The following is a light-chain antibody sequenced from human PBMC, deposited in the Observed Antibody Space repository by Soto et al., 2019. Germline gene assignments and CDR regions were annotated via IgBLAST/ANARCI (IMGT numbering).Light chain of an antibody. CDR2: KAS. CDR3: QQYNSYPYT. J-gene: IGKJ2*01. Sequence: DIQMTQSPSTLSASVGDRVTITCRASQSISSWLAWYQQKPGKAPKLLIYKASSLESGVPSRFSGSGSGTEFTVTISSLQLDDFATYYCQQYNSYPYTFGQGTKLEIK. CDR1: QSISSW. V-gene: IGKV1-5*03.